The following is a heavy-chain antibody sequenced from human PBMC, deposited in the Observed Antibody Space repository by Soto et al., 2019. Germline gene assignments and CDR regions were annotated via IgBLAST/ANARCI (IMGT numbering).Heavy chain of an antibody. CDR2: IYSDGRT. J-gene: IGHJ4*02. CDR3: ARVVATTRLDFGFDH. CDR1: GFTVSNKY. V-gene: IGHV3-53*01. D-gene: IGHD2-15*01. Sequence: EVQLVESGGGLIQPGGSLRLSCAASGFTVSNKYMSWVRQAPGKGLEWVSLIYSDGRTYYADSVKGRFTISRDNSKNTLYLQMNILRVEDTAVYYCARVVATTRLDFGFDHWGQGTLVTVSS.